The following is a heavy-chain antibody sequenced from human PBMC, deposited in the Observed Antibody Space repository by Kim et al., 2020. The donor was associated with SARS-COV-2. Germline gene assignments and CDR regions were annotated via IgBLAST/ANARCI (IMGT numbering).Heavy chain of an antibody. J-gene: IGHJ4*02. CDR2: IRSKAYGGTT. V-gene: IGHV3-49*03. CDR1: GFTFGDYA. CDR3: TREDDYGDYVLFDY. Sequence: GSLRLSCTASGFTFGDYAMSWFRQAPGKGLEWVGFIRSKAYGGTTEYAASVKGRFTISRDDSKSIAYLQMNSLKTEDTAVYYCTREDDYGDYVLFDYWGQGTLVTVSS. D-gene: IGHD4-17*01.